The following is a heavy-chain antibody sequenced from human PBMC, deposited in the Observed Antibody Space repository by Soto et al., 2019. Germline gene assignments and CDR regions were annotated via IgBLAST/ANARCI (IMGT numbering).Heavy chain of an antibody. V-gene: IGHV4-59*01. CDR1: GVTISTYY. CDR2: NYHSGTT. Sequence: ASETLSLTCAVSGVTISTYYWSWIRQPPGKGLEWIGYNYHSGTTNYNPSLKSRVTISVDTSKNQFSLRLTSVTAADTAIYYCVREAYIGYGHAIDRWGQGTLVTASS. CDR3: VREAYIGYGHAIDR. D-gene: IGHD5-12*01. J-gene: IGHJ1*01.